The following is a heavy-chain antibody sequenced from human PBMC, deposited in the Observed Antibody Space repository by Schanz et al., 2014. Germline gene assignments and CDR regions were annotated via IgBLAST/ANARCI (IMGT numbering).Heavy chain of an antibody. V-gene: IGHV3-21*01. J-gene: IGHJ4*02. CDR3: ARDSRPNYDFLTAYYSIDY. Sequence: EVQLVESGGGLVKPGGSLRLSCEASGFDFNSYSMNWVRQAPGKGLEWVSSISSSGSYIHYADSVKGRFTISRDNAKNTLYLQMNSLRAEDTAVYYCARDSRPNYDFLTAYYSIDYWGQGTLVTVSS. CDR1: GFDFNSYS. D-gene: IGHD3-9*01. CDR2: ISSSGSYI.